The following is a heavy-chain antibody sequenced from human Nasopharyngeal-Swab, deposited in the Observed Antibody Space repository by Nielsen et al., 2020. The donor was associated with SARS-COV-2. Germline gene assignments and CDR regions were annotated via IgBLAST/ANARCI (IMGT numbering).Heavy chain of an antibody. CDR3: ARGGQPFYYYYMDV. D-gene: IGHD3-16*01. Sequence: GESLKLSCNGSGYRFLSYWIGWLRQMPGKGPEWMGIIYPCYSETRYSPSFQGQVTISADQSINTAYLQWRSLKASDTAMYFCARGGQPFYYYYMDVWGKETTVTVSS. V-gene: IGHV5-51*01. CDR2: IYPCYSET. J-gene: IGHJ6*03. CDR1: GYRFLSYW.